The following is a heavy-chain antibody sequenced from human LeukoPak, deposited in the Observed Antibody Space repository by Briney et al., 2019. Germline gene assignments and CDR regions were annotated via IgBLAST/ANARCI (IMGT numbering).Heavy chain of an antibody. Sequence: SETLSLTCTVSGGSISSSSYYWGWIRQPPGKGLEWIGSIYYSGSTYYNPSLKSRVTISVDTSKNQFSLKLSSVTAADTAVYYCARDAHTLAAAGPASGYWGQGTLVTVSS. CDR3: ARDAHTLAAAGPASGY. V-gene: IGHV4-39*02. CDR1: GGSISSSSYY. J-gene: IGHJ4*02. D-gene: IGHD6-13*01. CDR2: IYYSGST.